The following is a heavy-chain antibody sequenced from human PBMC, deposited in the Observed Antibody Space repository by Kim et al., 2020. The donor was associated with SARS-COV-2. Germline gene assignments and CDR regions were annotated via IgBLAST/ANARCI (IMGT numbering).Heavy chain of an antibody. CDR2: IYYSGST. V-gene: IGHV4-39*01. Sequence: SETLSLTCTVSGGSISSSSYYWGWIRQPPGKGLEWIGSIYYSGSTYYNPSLKSRVTISVDTSKNQFSLKLSSVTAADTAVYYCARTPGVYDMGYYGMDVWGQGTMVTVSS. D-gene: IGHD3-9*01. J-gene: IGHJ6*02. CDR1: GGSISSSSYY. CDR3: ARTPGVYDMGYYGMDV.